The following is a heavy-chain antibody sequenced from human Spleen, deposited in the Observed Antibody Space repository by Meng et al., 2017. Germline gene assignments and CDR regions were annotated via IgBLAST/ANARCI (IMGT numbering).Heavy chain of an antibody. Sequence: QVQLVQSGAEVKKPGASVKVSCKASGYTYTHYQMDWVRQAPGQGLEWMGWIHPSGNANYAQTFQGRVTMTTDTSTTTAYTELRSLRSDDSALYYCVKHSSDWSLDSWGQGTLVTVSS. V-gene: IGHV1-18*01. D-gene: IGHD6-19*01. CDR2: IHPSGNA. J-gene: IGHJ4*02. CDR3: VKHSSDWSLDS. CDR1: GYTYTHYQ.